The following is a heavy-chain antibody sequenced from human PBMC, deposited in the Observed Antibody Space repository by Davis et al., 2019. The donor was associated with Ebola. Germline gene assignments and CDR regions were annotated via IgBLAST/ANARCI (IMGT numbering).Heavy chain of an antibody. D-gene: IGHD1-26*01. CDR1: GGTFSSYA. CDR2: INPNSGGT. V-gene: IGHV1-2*04. CDR3: ARGGATSYYYYGMDV. Sequence: ASVKVSCKASGGTFSSYAISWVRQAPGQGLEWMGWINPNSGGTKYAQKFQGWVTMTRDTSISTAYMELSRLRSDDTAVYYCARGGATSYYYYGMDVWGQGTTVTVSS. J-gene: IGHJ6*02.